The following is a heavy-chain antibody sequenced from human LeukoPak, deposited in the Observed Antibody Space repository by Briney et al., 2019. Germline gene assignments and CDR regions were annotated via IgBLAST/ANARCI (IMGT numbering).Heavy chain of an antibody. J-gene: IGHJ3*01. Sequence: HPGGSLRLSCAVSGFPFSGFWMSWSRQVPGKGMEWVASINSDGSEGYYADVVKGRFTISRDNAKNSLYLQINSLRAEDTAVYYCARSSYSSSSSVWGQGTMVTVSS. CDR1: GFPFSGFW. V-gene: IGHV3-7*03. D-gene: IGHD6-6*01. CDR2: INSDGSEG. CDR3: ARSSYSSSSSV.